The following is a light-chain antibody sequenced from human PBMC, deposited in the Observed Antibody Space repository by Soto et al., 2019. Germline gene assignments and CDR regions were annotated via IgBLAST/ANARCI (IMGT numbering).Light chain of an antibody. J-gene: IGKJ4*01. V-gene: IGKV1-5*03. CDR3: QQYESFSS. CDR1: QSVSKW. Sequence: DIQMTQSPSTLSASVGDRVTITCRASQSVSKWLAWYQQKAGKAPKLLIYQTSTLPSGVPSRFSGSGSGTDFTLTISTLQTDDSATYYCQQYESFSSFGGGTKVEIK. CDR2: QTS.